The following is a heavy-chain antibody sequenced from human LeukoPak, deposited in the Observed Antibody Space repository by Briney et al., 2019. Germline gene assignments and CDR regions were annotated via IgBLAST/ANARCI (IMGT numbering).Heavy chain of an antibody. D-gene: IGHD4-17*01. V-gene: IGHV1-69*13. CDR2: IIPIFGTA. Sequence: GASVKVSCKASGGTFSSYAIGWVRQAPGQGLEWMGGIIPIFGTANYAQKFQGRVTITADESTSTAYMELSSLRSEDTAVYYCARAEGGYLKYGDSHYYYYYGMDVWGQGTTVTVSS. J-gene: IGHJ6*02. CDR3: ARAEGGYLKYGDSHYYYYYGMDV. CDR1: GGTFSSYA.